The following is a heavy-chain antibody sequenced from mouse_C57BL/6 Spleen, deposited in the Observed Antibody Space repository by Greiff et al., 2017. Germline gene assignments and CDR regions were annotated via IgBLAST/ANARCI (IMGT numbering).Heavy chain of an antibody. CDR3: ARGYYGSSPTHFDV. V-gene: IGHV1-78*01. J-gene: IGHJ1*03. D-gene: IGHD1-1*01. CDR1: GYTFTDHT. Sequence: LQESDAELVNPGASVKISCKVSGYTFTDHTFLWMKQWPDPGLEWIGYIYPRDGSTKYNEKFHGKATLTADKSSSPAYMQLNSLTSEDSAVYFCARGYYGSSPTHFDVWGTGTTVTVSS. CDR2: IYPRDGST.